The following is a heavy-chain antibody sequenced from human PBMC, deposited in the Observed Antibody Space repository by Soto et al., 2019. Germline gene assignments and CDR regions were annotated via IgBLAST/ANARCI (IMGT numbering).Heavy chain of an antibody. CDR3: ASGRDGYNSFRQYYFDY. J-gene: IGHJ4*02. V-gene: IGHV4-59*01. CDR1: GGSISSYY. CDR2: IYYSGST. D-gene: IGHD5-12*01. Sequence: SETLSLTCTVSGGSISSYYWSWIRQPPGKGLEWIGYIYYSGSTNYNPSLKSRVTISVDTSKNQFSLKLSSVTAADTAVYYCASGRDGYNSFRQYYFDYWGQGTLVTVSS.